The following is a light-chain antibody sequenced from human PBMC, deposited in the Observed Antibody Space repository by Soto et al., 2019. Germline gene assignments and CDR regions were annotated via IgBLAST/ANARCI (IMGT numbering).Light chain of an antibody. CDR1: QSVSNY. CDR2: HAS. CDR3: QHRSNWP. J-gene: IGKJ4*01. V-gene: IGKV3-11*01. Sequence: IVLTQSPATLSLSPGDRATLSCRASQSVSNYLAWYQQKPGQAPRLLIYHASNRAPGIPARFSGSGSGTDFTLTISSLEPEDFAVYYCQHRSNWPFGGGTKVEIK.